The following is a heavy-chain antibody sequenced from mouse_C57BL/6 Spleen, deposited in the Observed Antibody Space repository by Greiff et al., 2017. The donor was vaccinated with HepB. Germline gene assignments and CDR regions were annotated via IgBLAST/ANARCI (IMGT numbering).Heavy chain of an antibody. CDR1: GYTFTSYW. J-gene: IGHJ3*01. CDR3: ARQNYDYEAWFAY. V-gene: IGHV1-59*01. Sequence: VQLQQPGAELVRPGTSVKLSCKASGYTFTSYWMHWVKQRPGQGLEWIGVIDPSDSYTNYNQKFKGKATLTVDTSSSTAYMQLSSLTSEDSAVYYCARQNYDYEAWFAYWGQGTLVTVSA. CDR2: IDPSDSYT. D-gene: IGHD2-4*01.